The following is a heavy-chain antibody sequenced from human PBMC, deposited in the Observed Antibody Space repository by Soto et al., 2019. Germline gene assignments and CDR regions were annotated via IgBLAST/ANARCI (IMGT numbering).Heavy chain of an antibody. CDR1: GGSVSSGSYY. V-gene: IGHV4-61*01. CDR2: IYYSGST. CDR3: ARVTVDYGDSYWYFDL. D-gene: IGHD4-17*01. J-gene: IGHJ2*01. Sequence: QVQLQESGPGLVKPSETLSLTCTVSGGSVSSGSYYWSWIRQPPGKGLEWIGYIYYSGSTNYNPSLTRPVTIPVDTPKNQFSLQLSSVTAADTALYYCARVTVDYGDSYWYFDLWGRGTLVTVSS.